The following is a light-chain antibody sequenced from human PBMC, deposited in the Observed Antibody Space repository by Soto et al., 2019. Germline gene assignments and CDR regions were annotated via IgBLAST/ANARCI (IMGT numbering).Light chain of an antibody. CDR3: QQYHRSPRT. J-gene: IGKJ5*01. V-gene: IGKV3-20*01. CDR1: QRITSSY. CDR2: DAS. Sequence: EMVLTQSPGTLSLSPGERATLACRASQRITSSYLAWYQQKPGQAPRLLISDASSRATGIPDRFSGSGSGTDFTLNISRLEPEDFAVYYCQQYHRSPRTFGQGTRLDIK.